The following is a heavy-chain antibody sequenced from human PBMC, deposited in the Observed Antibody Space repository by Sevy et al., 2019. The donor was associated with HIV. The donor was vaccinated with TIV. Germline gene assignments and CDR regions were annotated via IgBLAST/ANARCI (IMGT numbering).Heavy chain of an antibody. CDR3: ARYSSYSSSPGDWFDP. CDR2: IYYSGST. CDR1: GGSISSSIYY. V-gene: IGHV4-39*01. Sequence: SETLSLTCTVSGGSISSSIYYWGWIRQPPGKGLEWIGSIYYSGSTYYNPSLKSRVTISVDTSKNQFSLKLSSVTAADTAVYYCARYSSYSSSPGDWFDPWGQGTLVTVSS. J-gene: IGHJ5*02. D-gene: IGHD6-6*01.